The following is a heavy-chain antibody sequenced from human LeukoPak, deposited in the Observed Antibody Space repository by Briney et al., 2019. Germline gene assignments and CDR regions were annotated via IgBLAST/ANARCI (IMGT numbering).Heavy chain of an antibody. CDR3: ARVVPSGYDFWFHWFDP. V-gene: IGHV3-30*01. D-gene: IGHD5-12*01. CDR2: ISYDGSNK. CDR1: GFTFSSYA. Sequence: GRSLRLSCAASGFTFSSYAMHWVRQAPGKGLEWVAVISYDGSNKYYADSVKGRFTISRDNSKNTLYLQMNSLRAEDTAVYYCARVVPSGYDFWFHWFDPWGQGTLVTVSS. J-gene: IGHJ5*02.